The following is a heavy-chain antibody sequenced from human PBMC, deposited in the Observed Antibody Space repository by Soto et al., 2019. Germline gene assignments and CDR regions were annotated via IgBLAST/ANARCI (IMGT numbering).Heavy chain of an antibody. CDR2: ISYDGSNK. Sequence: QVQLVESGGGVVQPGRSLRLSCAASGFTFSSYAMHWVRQAPGKGLEWVAVISYDGSNKYYADSVKGRFTISRDNSKNTLYLQMNSLRAEDTAVYYCARELAVAGIAPVGDACDIWGQGTMVTVSS. V-gene: IGHV3-30-3*01. CDR1: GFTFSSYA. J-gene: IGHJ3*02. D-gene: IGHD6-19*01. CDR3: ARELAVAGIAPVGDACDI.